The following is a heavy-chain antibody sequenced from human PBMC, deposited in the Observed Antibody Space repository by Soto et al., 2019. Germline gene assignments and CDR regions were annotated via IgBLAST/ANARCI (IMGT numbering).Heavy chain of an antibody. V-gene: IGHV1-69*13. D-gene: IGHD4-17*01. Sequence: SVKVSCKASGGTFSSYAISWVRQAPGQGLEWMGGIIPIFGTANYAQKFQGRVTITADESTSTAYMELSSLRSEDTAVYYCAKVFVFTVREGFDYWGLGTLVTVSS. CDR3: AKVFVFTVREGFDY. CDR1: GGTFSSYA. J-gene: IGHJ4*02. CDR2: IIPIFGTA.